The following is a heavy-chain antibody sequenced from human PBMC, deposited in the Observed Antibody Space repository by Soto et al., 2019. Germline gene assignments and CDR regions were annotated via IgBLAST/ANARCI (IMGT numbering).Heavy chain of an antibody. V-gene: IGHV3-23*01. J-gene: IGHJ4*02. D-gene: IGHD3-10*01. CDR3: AKGRGGSGSLTPRVDF. CDR1: GFTFNNYV. CDR2: ISGGGDTT. Sequence: EVQLLESGGGLVQPGGSLRLSCAASGFTFNNYVMTWVLQAPGKGLEWVSAISGGGDTTSYADSVKGRFTVSRDGSKNTLYLQSSSLRAEDTALYYCAKGRGGSGSLTPRVDFWGQGTLVNVYS.